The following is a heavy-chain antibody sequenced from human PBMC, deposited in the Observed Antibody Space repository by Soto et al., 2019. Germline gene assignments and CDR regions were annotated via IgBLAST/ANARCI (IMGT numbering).Heavy chain of an antibody. CDR2: ISYDGSNK. CDR1: GFTFSSYG. V-gene: IGHV3-30*18. J-gene: IGHJ4*02. Sequence: PGGSLRLSCAASGFTFSSYGMHWVRQAPGKGLEWVAVISYDGSNKYYAESVKGRFTISRDNSKNTLYLQMNSLRAEDTAVYYCAKDKGRPPYGQQLVLNYFDYWGQGTLVTVSS. D-gene: IGHD6-13*01. CDR3: AKDKGRPPYGQQLVLNYFDY.